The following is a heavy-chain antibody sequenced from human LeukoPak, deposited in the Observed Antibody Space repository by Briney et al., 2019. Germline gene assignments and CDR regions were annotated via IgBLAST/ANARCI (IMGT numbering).Heavy chain of an antibody. J-gene: IGHJ6*02. CDR3: AKERFGTGYSYYYYKGMDV. Sequence: PGGSLRLSCAASGFTFGAYAMDWVRQAPGKGLEWVAVISDDGSQKYYADSVKGRFTISRDYSEKTVFLHMNSLRTEDTAVYYCAKERFGTGYSYYYYKGMDVWGLGTTVTVSS. V-gene: IGHV3-30*18. D-gene: IGHD3/OR15-3a*01. CDR1: GFTFGAYA. CDR2: ISDDGSQK.